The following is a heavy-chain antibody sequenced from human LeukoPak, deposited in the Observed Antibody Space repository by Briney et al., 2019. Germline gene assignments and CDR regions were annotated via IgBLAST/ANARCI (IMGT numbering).Heavy chain of an antibody. CDR3: ASGEYSSYPAPYYYMDV. CDR2: ISYDGSNK. J-gene: IGHJ6*03. D-gene: IGHD6-6*01. V-gene: IGHV3-30-3*01. Sequence: GGSLRLSCAASGFTFSSYAMHWVRQAPGKGLEWVAVISYDGSNKYYADSVKGRFTISRDNSKNTLYLQMNSLRAEDTAVYYCASGEYSSYPAPYYYMDVWGKGTTVTVSS. CDR1: GFTFSSYA.